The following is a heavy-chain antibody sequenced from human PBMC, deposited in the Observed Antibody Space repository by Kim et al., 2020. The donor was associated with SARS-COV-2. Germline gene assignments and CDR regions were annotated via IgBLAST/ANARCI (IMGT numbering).Heavy chain of an antibody. CDR1: GFTFDDYA. J-gene: IGHJ3*02. D-gene: IGHD6-19*01. V-gene: IGHV3-9*01. CDR2: ISWNSGSI. CDR3: AKDLGQWLVLRAFDI. Sequence: GGSLRLSCAASGFTFDDYAMHWVRQAPGKGLEWVSGISWNSGSIGYADSVKDRFTISRDNAKNSLYLQMNSLRAEDTALYYCAKDLGQWLVLRAFDIWGQGTMVTVSS.